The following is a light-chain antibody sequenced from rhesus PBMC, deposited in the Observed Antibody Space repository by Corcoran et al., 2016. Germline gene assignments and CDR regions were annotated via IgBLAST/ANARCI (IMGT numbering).Light chain of an antibody. J-gene: IGKJ4*01. CDR3: QQHNSHPLT. V-gene: IGKV1-44*02. Sequence: DIQMTQSPSSLSASVGDRVTITCRASQTISSYLAWYQQKPGKVPKLLIYAASSLEIGVPSLFSGSGSGTEFTLTISSLQPEEFATYYCQQHNSHPLTFGGGTKVEIK. CDR2: AAS. CDR1: QTISSY.